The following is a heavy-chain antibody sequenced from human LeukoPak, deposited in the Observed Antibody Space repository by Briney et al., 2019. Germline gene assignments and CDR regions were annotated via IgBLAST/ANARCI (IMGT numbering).Heavy chain of an antibody. D-gene: IGHD3-22*01. CDR2: ISGSGDNT. CDR3: AKSSYYDSSGYYREYYFDY. CDR1: GFTFSAYA. V-gene: IGHV3-23*01. J-gene: IGHJ4*02. Sequence: GGSLRLSCVASGFTFSAYAMSWVRQAPGQGLEWISSISGSGDNTYYGDSVKGRFTISRDNSKNTLYLQMSSLRAGDTAVYYCAKSSYYDSSGYYREYYFDYWGQGTLVTVSS.